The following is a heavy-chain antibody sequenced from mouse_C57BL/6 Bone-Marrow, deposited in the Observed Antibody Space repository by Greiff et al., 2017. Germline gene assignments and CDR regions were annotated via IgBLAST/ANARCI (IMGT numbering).Heavy chain of an antibody. V-gene: IGHV5-16*01. D-gene: IGHD2-3*01. CDR3: ARGAYDGYAMDY. CDR2: INYDGSST. J-gene: IGHJ4*01. CDR1: GFTFSDYY. Sequence: EVKLVESEGGLVQPGSSMKLSCTASGFTFSDYYMAWVRQVPEKGLDWVANINYDGSSTYYLDSLKSRFIISRDTAKNILYLQRSSLKSEDTATYYCARGAYDGYAMDYWGQGTSGTVSS.